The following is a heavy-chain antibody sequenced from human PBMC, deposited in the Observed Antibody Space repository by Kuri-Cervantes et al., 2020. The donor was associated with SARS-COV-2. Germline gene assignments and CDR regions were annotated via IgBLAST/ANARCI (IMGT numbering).Heavy chain of an antibody. CDR2: IEWNDDK. D-gene: IGHD6-19*01. J-gene: IGHJ4*02. V-gene: IGHV2-70*12. CDR1: GFSLNTRGMS. Sequence: SGPTLVKPTQTLTLTCSISGFSLNTRGMSVSWFRRPPGKALEWLARIEWNDDKYYSTSLKTKLSVSKDTSENQVALTLTNMDPLDSATYYCARMPGLAGSHSYDYWGQGTLVTVSS. CDR3: ARMPGLAGSHSYDY.